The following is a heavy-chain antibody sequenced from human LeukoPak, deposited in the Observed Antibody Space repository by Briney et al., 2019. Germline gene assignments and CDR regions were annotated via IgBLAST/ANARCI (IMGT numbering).Heavy chain of an antibody. CDR2: IYYSGST. CDR1: GGSISSSSYY. V-gene: IGHV4-39*07. D-gene: IGHD1-26*01. J-gene: IGHJ4*02. Sequence: SETLSLTCTVSGGSISSSSYYWGWIRQPPGKGLEWIGTIYYSGSTYYNPSLKSRVTISVDTSKSQFSLRLSSATAADTAVYYCARGVGATINYWGQGTLVTVSS. CDR3: ARGVGATINY.